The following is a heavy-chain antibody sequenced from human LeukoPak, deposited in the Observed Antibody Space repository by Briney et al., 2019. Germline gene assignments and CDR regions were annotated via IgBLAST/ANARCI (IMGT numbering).Heavy chain of an antibody. D-gene: IGHD2-15*01. V-gene: IGHV3-33*06. J-gene: IGHJ4*02. CDR3: AKTAKRDSTLVDY. CDR1: GFTFSSYG. CDR2: MWYDGSNK. Sequence: PGGSLRLSCAASGFTFSSYGMHWVRQAPGKGLEWVAVMWYDGSNKYYADSVKGRFTISRDNSKNTLYLQMNSLRAEDTAVYYCAKTAKRDSTLVDYWGQGTLVTASS.